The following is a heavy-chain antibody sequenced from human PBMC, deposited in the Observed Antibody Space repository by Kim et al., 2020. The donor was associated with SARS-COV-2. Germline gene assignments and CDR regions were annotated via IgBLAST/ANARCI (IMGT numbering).Heavy chain of an antibody. D-gene: IGHD6-13*01. Sequence: GGSLRLSCVASGFTFSGAAIQWVRQASGKGLEWVGRIRGKGENFATAYAATVKGRFTISRDDSKNSAYLQMNSLKTEDTAVYYCTSPYSDNWFAGYWGQGTLVTVSS. CDR2: IRGKGENFAT. CDR1: GFTFSGAA. V-gene: IGHV3-73*01. CDR3: TSPYSDNWFAGY. J-gene: IGHJ4*02.